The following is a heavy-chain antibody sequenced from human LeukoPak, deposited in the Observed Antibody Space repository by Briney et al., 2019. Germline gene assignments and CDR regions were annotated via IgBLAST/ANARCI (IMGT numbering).Heavy chain of an antibody. J-gene: IGHJ4*02. CDR1: GFTFPNYA. Sequence: GGSLGLSCVASGFTFPNYAMSWVRQAPGKGLEWVSGINAGGRYSYYADSVKGRFTISRDNSKNTLYLQMNSLRVEDTAVYYCGKELDYGDYLDYWGQGTLVTVSS. V-gene: IGHV3-23*01. CDR3: GKELDYGDYLDY. D-gene: IGHD4-17*01. CDR2: INAGGRYS.